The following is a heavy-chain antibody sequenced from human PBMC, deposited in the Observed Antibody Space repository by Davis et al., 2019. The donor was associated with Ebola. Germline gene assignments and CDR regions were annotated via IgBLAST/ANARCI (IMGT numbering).Heavy chain of an antibody. CDR3: ARGGSWAFDY. CDR2: IYYSGST. CDR1: GGSISGYY. D-gene: IGHD2-15*01. Sequence: PSETLSLTCTVSGGSISGYYWSWIRQPPGKGLEWIGYIYYSGSTNYNPSLKSRVTISVDTSKNQFSLKLSSVTAADTAVYYCARGGSWAFDYWGQGTLVTVSS. J-gene: IGHJ4*02. V-gene: IGHV4-59*12.